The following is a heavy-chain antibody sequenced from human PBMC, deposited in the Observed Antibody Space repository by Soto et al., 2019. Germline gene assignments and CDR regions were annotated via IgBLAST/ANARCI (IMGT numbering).Heavy chain of an antibody. V-gene: IGHV3-21*01. D-gene: IGHD1-20*01. CDR1: GLSFSTHS. J-gene: IGHJ6*02. CDR2: IRSDSYYI. Sequence: EVQLVESGGGLVEPGGSLRLSCAPSGLSFSTHSMHWVRQAPGKGLECVSSIRSDSYYIYYADSVKGRFTISRDNAKHSLYMQMHSLRAAVSAVDYCARNRNLSSNNHGMDVWGQGTTVTVSS. CDR3: ARNRNLSSNNHGMDV.